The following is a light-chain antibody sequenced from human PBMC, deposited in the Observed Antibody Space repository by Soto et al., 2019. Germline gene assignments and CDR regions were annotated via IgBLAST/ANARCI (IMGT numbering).Light chain of an antibody. CDR2: HVS. Sequence: QSVLTQPASVSGSPGQSITISCTGTSSDVGGYNYVSWYQQHPGKAPKLMIYHVSNRPSGVSNRFSGSKSGNTASLTISGLQAEDEADYYCSSYTSSSTLVVFVGGTKLTVL. V-gene: IGLV2-14*01. CDR1: SSDVGGYNY. J-gene: IGLJ2*01. CDR3: SSYTSSSTLVV.